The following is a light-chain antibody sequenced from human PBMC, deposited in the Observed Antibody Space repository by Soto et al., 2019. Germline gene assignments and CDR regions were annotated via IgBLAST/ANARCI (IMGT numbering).Light chain of an antibody. CDR3: SSYTSRTTLV. Sequence: QSVLTQPASVSGSPGQSITISCTGSSSDVGGYNFVSWYQQHPGKAPKLMIYDVSNRPSGVSNRFSGSKSDNTASLTISGLLAEDEADYYCSSYTSRTTLVFGGGTKLTVL. CDR1: SSDVGGYNF. CDR2: DVS. V-gene: IGLV2-14*03. J-gene: IGLJ3*02.